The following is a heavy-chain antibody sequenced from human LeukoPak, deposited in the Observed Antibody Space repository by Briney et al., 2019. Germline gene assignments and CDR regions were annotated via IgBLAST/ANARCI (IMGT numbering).Heavy chain of an antibody. CDR2: INHSGST. Sequence: SETLSLTCAVYGGSFSGYYWSWIRQPPGKGPEWIGEINHSGSTNYNPSLKSRVTISVDTSKNQFSLKLSSVTAADTAVYYCARGYGSGTVYYYYGMDVWGKGTTVTVSS. J-gene: IGHJ6*04. CDR1: GGSFSGYY. V-gene: IGHV4-34*01. CDR3: ARGYGSGTVYYYYGMDV. D-gene: IGHD3-10*01.